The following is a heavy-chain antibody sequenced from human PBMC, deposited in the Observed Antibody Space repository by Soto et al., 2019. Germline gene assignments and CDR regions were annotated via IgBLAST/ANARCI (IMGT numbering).Heavy chain of an antibody. CDR1: GGSISSYY. CDR3: ARDLIYGMDV. Sequence: PSETLSLTCTVSGGSISSYYWSWIRQPPGKGLEWIGYIYYSGSTYYNPSLKSRVTISVDTSKNQFSLKLRSVTAADTAVYYCARDLIYGMDVWGQGTTVTVSS. V-gene: IGHV4-59*12. J-gene: IGHJ6*02. D-gene: IGHD2-21*01. CDR2: IYYSGST.